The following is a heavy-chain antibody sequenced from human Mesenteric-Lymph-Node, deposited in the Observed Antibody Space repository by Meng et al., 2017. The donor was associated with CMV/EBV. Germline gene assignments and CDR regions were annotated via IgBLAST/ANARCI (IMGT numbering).Heavy chain of an antibody. D-gene: IGHD2-2*01. CDR3: ARGGYCSSTTCYLFNGFDM. CDR1: GFTFSDYY. Sequence: GGSLRLSCAASGFTFSDYYMSWIRQAPGKGLEWVSYIRDSSTYYADSVTGRFTISRDNAKNSLYLQMSSLRAEDTAVYYCARGGYCSSTTCYLFNGFDMWGQGTVVTVSS. V-gene: IGHV3-11*04. J-gene: IGHJ3*02. CDR2: IRDSST.